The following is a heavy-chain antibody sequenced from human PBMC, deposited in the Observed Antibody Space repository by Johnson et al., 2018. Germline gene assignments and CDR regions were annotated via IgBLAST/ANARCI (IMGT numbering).Heavy chain of an antibody. V-gene: IGHV3-15*01. D-gene: IGHD1-26*01. Sequence: VQLLETGGGLVKXGGSLRLSCTASGFTFSNAWMNWVRQAPGKGLEWVGRIKSKTNGGTPAYAAPVKGRFTIPRDDSKKTLYLQVNSLKTEDTAVYYCATEVGGSFERGRFDYWGQGTLVTVSS. CDR1: GFTFSNAW. CDR2: IKSKTNGGTP. CDR3: ATEVGGSFERGRFDY. J-gene: IGHJ4*02.